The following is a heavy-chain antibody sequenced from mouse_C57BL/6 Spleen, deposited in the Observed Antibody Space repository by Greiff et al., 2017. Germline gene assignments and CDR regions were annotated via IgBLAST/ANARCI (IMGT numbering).Heavy chain of an antibody. V-gene: IGHV5-6*02. D-gene: IGHD2-1*01. J-gene: IGHJ4*01. Sequence: EVMLVESGGDLVKPGGSLKLSCAASGFTFSSYGMSWVRQTPDKRLEWVATISSGGSYTYYPDSVKGRFTISRDNAKNTLYLQMSSLKSEDTAMYYCARRGSTREMDYWGQGTSVTVSS. CDR1: GFTFSSYG. CDR3: ARRGSTREMDY. CDR2: ISSGGSYT.